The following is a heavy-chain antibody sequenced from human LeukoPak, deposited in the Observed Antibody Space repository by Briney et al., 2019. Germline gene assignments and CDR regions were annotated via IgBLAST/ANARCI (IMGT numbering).Heavy chain of an antibody. CDR2: IKQDGSEK. Sequence: GGSLRLSCAASGFTFSSYWMSWVRQAPGKGLEWVANIKQDGSEKYYVDSVKGRFTIPRDNAKNSLYLQMNSLRAEDTAVYYCARDYYDILTGKGGFDYWGQGTLVTVSS. CDR3: ARDYYDILTGKGGFDY. D-gene: IGHD3-9*01. J-gene: IGHJ4*02. V-gene: IGHV3-7*01. CDR1: GFTFSSYW.